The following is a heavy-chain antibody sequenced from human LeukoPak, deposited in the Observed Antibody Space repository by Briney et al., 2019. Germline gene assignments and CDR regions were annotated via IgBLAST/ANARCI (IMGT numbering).Heavy chain of an antibody. CDR2: ISGSGGST. J-gene: IGHJ4*02. CDR1: GFTFNNYA. Sequence: PPGGSLRLSCAASGFTFNNYAMSWVRQAPGKGLEWVSVISGSGGSTDYADSVKGRFTISRDNSKNTLYLQMNSLRAEDTAVYYCAKGDSTYYYDSSGYMWGQGTLVTVSS. V-gene: IGHV3-23*01. D-gene: IGHD3-22*01. CDR3: AKGDSTYYYDSSGYM.